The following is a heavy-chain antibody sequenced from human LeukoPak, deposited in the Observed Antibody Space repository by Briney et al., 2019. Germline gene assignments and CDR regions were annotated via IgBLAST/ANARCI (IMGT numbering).Heavy chain of an antibody. J-gene: IGHJ4*02. CDR2: ISGNGANT. D-gene: IGHD3-10*01. Sequence: PGGSLRLSCAASGFSFNSYAMSWVRQAPGKGLEWVSSISGNGANTYYANSVKGRSTVYRDNSKNTLYLQVNNLRVEDTAIYYCAKHLGAHNFDYWGQGTLVTVSS. CDR1: GFSFNSYA. CDR3: AKHLGAHNFDY. V-gene: IGHV3-23*01.